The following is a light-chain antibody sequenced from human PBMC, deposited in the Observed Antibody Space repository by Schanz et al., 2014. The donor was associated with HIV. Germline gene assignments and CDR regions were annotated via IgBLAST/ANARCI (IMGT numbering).Light chain of an antibody. Sequence: QSVLTQSASVSGSPGQSITISCTGTISDVGSYNLVSWYQQHPGKAPKLIIYEGSKRPSGVSDRFSGSKSGNTASLTISGLRSDDEADYYCAAWDDGLSGRVFGGGTKLTVL. CDR1: ISDVGSYNL. V-gene: IGLV2-14*02. J-gene: IGLJ3*02. CDR3: AAWDDGLSGRV. CDR2: EGS.